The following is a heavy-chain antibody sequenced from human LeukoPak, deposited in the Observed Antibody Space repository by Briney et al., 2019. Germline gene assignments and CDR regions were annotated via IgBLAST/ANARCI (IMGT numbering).Heavy chain of an antibody. CDR1: GGSLSSSSYY. CDR3: ARMGYCSSTSCYNGNWFDP. J-gene: IGHJ5*02. D-gene: IGHD2-2*02. CDR2: IYYSGST. Sequence: SETLSLTCTVSGGSLSSSSYYWGWIRQPPGKGLEWIGSIYYSGSTYYNPSLKSRVTISVDTSKNQFSLKLSSVTAADTAVYYCARMGYCSSTSCYNGNWFDPWGQGTLVTVSS. V-gene: IGHV4-39*01.